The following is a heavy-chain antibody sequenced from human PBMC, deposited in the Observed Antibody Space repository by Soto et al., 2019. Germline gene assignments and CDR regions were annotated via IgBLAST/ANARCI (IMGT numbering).Heavy chain of an antibody. J-gene: IGHJ6*02. V-gene: IGHV3-53*02. Sequence: VETGGGLIQPGGSLRLSCAASGLSVSSSDMSWVRQASGKGLEWVSVIYSGGSTHDADSVKGRFTISRDNSKNTVHLQMNSLRVDDTAVYFCSTSSRNEYHFAMDAWGQGTTVIVSS. CDR3: STSSRNEYHFAMDA. CDR2: IYSGGST. CDR1: GLSVSSSD. D-gene: IGHD6-6*01.